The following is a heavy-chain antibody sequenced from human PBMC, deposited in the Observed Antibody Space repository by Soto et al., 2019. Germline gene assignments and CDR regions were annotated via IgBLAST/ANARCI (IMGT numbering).Heavy chain of an antibody. Sequence: SQTLSLTCAISGDNISSNSAAWNWIRQSPSRGLEWLGRTYYRSRWSSDYAESVKGRITINPDTSKNQFSLLLNSVTPEDTAVYFCARRIAVGGSNSFDPWGQGTQVPVSS. CDR2: TYYRSRWSS. V-gene: IGHV6-1*01. J-gene: IGHJ5*02. D-gene: IGHD6-19*01. CDR3: ARRIAVGGSNSFDP. CDR1: GDNISSNSAA.